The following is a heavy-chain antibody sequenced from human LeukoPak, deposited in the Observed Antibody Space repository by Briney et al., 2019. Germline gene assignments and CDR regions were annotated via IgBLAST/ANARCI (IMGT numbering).Heavy chain of an antibody. J-gene: IGHJ6*04. CDR1: GFTFSSNA. CDR2: ISYDGSNK. Sequence: PSGGSLRLSCAASGFTFSSNAMHWVRQAPGKGLEWVAIISYDGSNKYYADSVKGRFTISRDNAKNSLYLQMNSLRAEDTAVYYCAELGITMIGGVWGKGTTVTISS. V-gene: IGHV3-30*04. D-gene: IGHD3-10*02. CDR3: AELGITMIGGV.